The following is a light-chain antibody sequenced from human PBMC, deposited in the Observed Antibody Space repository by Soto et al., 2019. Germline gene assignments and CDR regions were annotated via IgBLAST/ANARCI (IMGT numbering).Light chain of an antibody. Sequence: DIQMTQSPSTLSASVGDRFTITCRASQSISSWLAWYQQKPGKAPKLLIYKASSLESGVPSRFSGSGSGTEFTLTISSLQPEDFAVYYCQQRSDWITFGQGTRLEIK. J-gene: IGKJ5*01. CDR1: QSISSW. V-gene: IGKV1-5*03. CDR2: KAS. CDR3: QQRSDWIT.